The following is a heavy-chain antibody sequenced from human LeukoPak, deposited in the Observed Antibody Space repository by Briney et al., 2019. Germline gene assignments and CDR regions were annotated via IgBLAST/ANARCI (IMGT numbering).Heavy chain of an antibody. V-gene: IGHV3-30*04. CDR3: ARDTSSVTHFYYYYYYMDV. Sequence: GGSLRLSCAASGFTFSSYAMHWVRQAPGKGLEWVAVISYDGSNKYYADSVKGRFTISRDNSKNTLYLQMNSLRAEDTAVYYCARDTSSVTHFYYYYYYMDVWGKGTTVTVSS. D-gene: IGHD4-11*01. J-gene: IGHJ6*03. CDR1: GFTFSSYA. CDR2: ISYDGSNK.